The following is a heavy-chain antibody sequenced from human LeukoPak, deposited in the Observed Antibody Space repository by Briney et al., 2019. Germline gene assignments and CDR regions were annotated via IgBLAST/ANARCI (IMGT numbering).Heavy chain of an antibody. D-gene: IGHD2-21*01. V-gene: IGHV4-34*01. CDR3: ARGTVVVIALSLGIRQRPFDY. J-gene: IGHJ4*02. Sequence: PPETLSPTCAVYGGSFSGYYSSSIRPPPRKRLEWSGEINHSGSTNSNPPLKRRVTTPEDTSKNHFSLKLSSVTAADTAVYNCARGTVVVIALSLGIRQRPFDYWGQGTLVTVSS. CDR1: GGSFSGYY. CDR2: INHSGST.